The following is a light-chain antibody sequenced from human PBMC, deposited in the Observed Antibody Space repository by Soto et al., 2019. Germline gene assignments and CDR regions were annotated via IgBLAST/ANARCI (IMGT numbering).Light chain of an antibody. CDR1: QSIGNY. Sequence: DIQMTQSPSSLSASVGDRVTINCRASQSIGNYLNWYQQKPGKAPKVLIYAASSLESGVPSRFSGSRSGTEFTLTISSLQPDDFATYYCQQYNSYSWTFGQGTKVDI. CDR2: AAS. J-gene: IGKJ1*01. CDR3: QQYNSYSWT. V-gene: IGKV1-5*01.